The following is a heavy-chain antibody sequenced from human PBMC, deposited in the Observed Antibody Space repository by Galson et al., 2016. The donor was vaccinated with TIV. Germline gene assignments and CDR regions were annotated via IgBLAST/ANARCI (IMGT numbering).Heavy chain of an antibody. Sequence: ETLSLTCTVSGVSISGHYWTWIRQPPGKGLEWIGYIYYNGPTNYSPSLKSRVTFSVDTSKNQVSLKLNSVTAADTAVYYCARERRDYYYGVDVWGQGTTVIVSS. CDR3: ARERRDYYYGVDV. CDR1: GVSISGHY. V-gene: IGHV4-59*11. J-gene: IGHJ6*02. CDR2: IYYNGPT.